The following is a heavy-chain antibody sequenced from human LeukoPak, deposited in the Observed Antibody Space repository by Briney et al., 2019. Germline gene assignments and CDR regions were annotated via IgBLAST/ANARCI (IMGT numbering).Heavy chain of an antibody. Sequence: WASVNVSCKASGYSFTSYGISLVRQAPGQGLEWMGWIRAYNGNTNYAQKLQGRVTMTTDTSTSTAYMELRSLRSDDTAVYYCARSGAAAGTDFDYWGQGTLVTVSS. J-gene: IGHJ4*02. CDR3: ARSGAAAGTDFDY. CDR1: GYSFTSYG. CDR2: IRAYNGNT. V-gene: IGHV1-18*04. D-gene: IGHD6-13*01.